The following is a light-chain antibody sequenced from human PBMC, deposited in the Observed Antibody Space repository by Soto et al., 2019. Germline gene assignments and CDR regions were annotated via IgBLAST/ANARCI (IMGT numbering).Light chain of an antibody. J-gene: IGKJ4*01. V-gene: IGKV3-15*01. Sequence: VMTQSPATQSVSPGERVTLSCRASQSLGSNLAWYQQKRGQAPRLLIYAASTRATGVPARFSGSGSGTEFTLTISSLQSEDFAVYFCQQYDNWPLTFGGGTEVEI. CDR2: AAS. CDR3: QQYDNWPLT. CDR1: QSLGSN.